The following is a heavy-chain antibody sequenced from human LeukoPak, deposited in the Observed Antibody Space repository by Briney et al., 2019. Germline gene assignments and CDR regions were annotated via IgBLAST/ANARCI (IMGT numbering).Heavy chain of an antibody. CDR3: ARRLYCSGSSCHTGPDAFDV. CDR2: ISYDGSNK. J-gene: IGHJ3*01. CDR1: GFTFSSYA. Sequence: PGGSLRLSCAASGFTFSSYAMHWVRQAPGKGLEWVAVISYDGSNKYYADSVKGRFTISRDNSKNTLYLQMNSLRSEDTAVYYCARRLYCSGSSCHTGPDAFDVWGQGTVVTVSS. V-gene: IGHV3-30-3*01. D-gene: IGHD2-2*02.